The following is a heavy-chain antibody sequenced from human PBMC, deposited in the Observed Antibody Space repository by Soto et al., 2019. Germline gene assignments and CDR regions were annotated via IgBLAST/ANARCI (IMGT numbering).Heavy chain of an antibody. CDR3: ARDSVSSSRTPGMDV. J-gene: IGHJ6*02. Sequence: ASVKVSCKASGYTFTSCGISWVRQAPGQGLEWMGWISAYNGNTNYAQKLQGRVTMTTDTSTSTAYMELRSLRSDDTAVYYCARDSVSSSRTPGMDVCGQGTTVTVS. V-gene: IGHV1-18*01. CDR2: ISAYNGNT. CDR1: GYTFTSCG. D-gene: IGHD6-13*01.